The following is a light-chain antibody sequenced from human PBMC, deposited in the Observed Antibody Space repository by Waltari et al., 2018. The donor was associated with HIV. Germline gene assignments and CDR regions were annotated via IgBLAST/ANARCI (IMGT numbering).Light chain of an antibody. CDR2: WAS. CDR1: QSVLYSSNNKNY. CDR3: QQYDSTPLT. J-gene: IGKJ4*01. Sequence: DIVMTQSPDSLAVSLGERATINCKSSQSVLYSSNNKNYLAWYQQRPGQAPKLLIYWASTRESGVPDRFIGSGSGTDFTLTISSLQAEDAAVYYCQQYDSTPLTVGGGTKVEI. V-gene: IGKV4-1*01.